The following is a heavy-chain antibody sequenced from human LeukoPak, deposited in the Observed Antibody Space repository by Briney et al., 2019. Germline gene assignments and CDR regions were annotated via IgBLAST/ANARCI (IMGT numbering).Heavy chain of an antibody. Sequence: SGPALVKPTQPLTLTCTFSGFSLSTSGMRVSWIRQPPGKALEWLARIDWDDDKFYSTSLKTRLTISKDTSKNQVVLTMTNMDPVDTATYYCARTQYYYDSSGYYFFDYWGQGTLVTVSS. J-gene: IGHJ4*02. CDR2: IDWDDDK. V-gene: IGHV2-70*04. CDR1: GFSLSTSGMR. D-gene: IGHD3-22*01. CDR3: ARTQYYYDSSGYYFFDY.